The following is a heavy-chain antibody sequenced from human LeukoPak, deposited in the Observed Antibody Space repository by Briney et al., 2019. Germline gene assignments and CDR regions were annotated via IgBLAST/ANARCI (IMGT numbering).Heavy chain of an antibody. V-gene: IGHV1-69*13. J-gene: IGHJ4*02. D-gene: IGHD1-26*01. CDR3: TNMRYSGSYDY. CDR2: IIPIFGTA. Sequence: SVKVSCKASGGTFSSYAISWVRQAPGQGLEWMGGIIPIFGTANYAQKFQGRVTITADESTSTAYMELSSLRSEDTAVYYCTNMRYSGSYDYWGQGTLVTVSS. CDR1: GGTFSSYA.